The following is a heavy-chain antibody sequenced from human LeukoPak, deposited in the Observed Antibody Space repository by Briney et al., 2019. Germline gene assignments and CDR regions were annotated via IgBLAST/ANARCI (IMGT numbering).Heavy chain of an antibody. CDR1: GFTFSIYA. CDR3: AKGLQWLFDY. D-gene: IGHD6-19*01. Sequence: GGSLRLSCVASGFTFSIYAMSWVRQAPGKGLEWVSAISGSGGSTYYADSVKGRFTISRDNSKNTLYLQMNSLRAEDTAVYYCAKGLQWLFDYWGQGTLVAVSS. V-gene: IGHV3-23*01. CDR2: ISGSGGST. J-gene: IGHJ4*02.